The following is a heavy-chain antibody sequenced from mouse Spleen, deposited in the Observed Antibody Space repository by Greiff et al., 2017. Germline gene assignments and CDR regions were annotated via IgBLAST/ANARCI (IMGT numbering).Heavy chain of an antibody. D-gene: IGHD1-1*01. V-gene: IGHV3-8*02. CDR2: ISYSGST. CDR1: GDSITSGY. CDR3: ARWGDYYGSSYYYAMDY. Sequence: EVKLVESGPSLVKPSQTLSLTCSVTGDSITSGYWNWIRKFPGNKLEYMGYISYSGSTYYNPSLKSRISITRDTSKNQYYLQLNSVTTEDTATYYCARWGDYYGSSYYYAMDYWGQGTSVTVSS. J-gene: IGHJ4*01.